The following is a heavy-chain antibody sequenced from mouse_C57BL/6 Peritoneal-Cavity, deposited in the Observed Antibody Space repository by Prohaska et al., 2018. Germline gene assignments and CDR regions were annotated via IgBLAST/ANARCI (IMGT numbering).Heavy chain of an antibody. CDR2: IDPSDSET. J-gene: IGHJ2*01. Sequence: ASGYTFTSYWMHWVKQRPIQGLEWIGNIDPSDSETHYNQKFKDKATLTVDKSSSTAYMQLSSLTSEDSAVYYCARSSGTWYYFDYWCQGTTITVSS. CDR3: ARSSGTWYYFDY. D-gene: IGHD4-1*01. V-gene: IGHV1-52*01. CDR1: GYTFTSYW.